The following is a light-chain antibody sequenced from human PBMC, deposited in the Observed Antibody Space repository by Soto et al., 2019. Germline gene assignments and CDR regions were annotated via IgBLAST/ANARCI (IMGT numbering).Light chain of an antibody. V-gene: IGLV2-14*01. J-gene: IGLJ1*01. CDR3: NSYTEDHPRFYV. CDR2: DVT. Sequence: QSALTQPASVSGSPGQSITISCTGTRSDVGHYDYVSWYQQHPGRAPKLIIYDVTRRPSGISNRFSGSKSGNTASLVISGLQAEDEADYYWNSYTEDHPRFYVFGSGTKLTVL. CDR1: RSDVGHYDY.